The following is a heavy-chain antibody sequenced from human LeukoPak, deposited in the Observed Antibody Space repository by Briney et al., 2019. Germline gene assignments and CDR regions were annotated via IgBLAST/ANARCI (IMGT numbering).Heavy chain of an antibody. CDR3: ARDSRTYFKWFDR. V-gene: IGHV3-30*02. J-gene: IGHJ5*02. Sequence: GGSLTLSCTASAFTFSSFGMHWVRQAPGKGLEWVAFIRYDGSNTYYTDPVKGRFTFSRDNSENTLYLQMNSPRTEDTAVYYCARDSRTYFKWFDRWGQGTLMTVSS. CDR1: AFTFSSFG. D-gene: IGHD6-13*01. CDR2: IRYDGSNT.